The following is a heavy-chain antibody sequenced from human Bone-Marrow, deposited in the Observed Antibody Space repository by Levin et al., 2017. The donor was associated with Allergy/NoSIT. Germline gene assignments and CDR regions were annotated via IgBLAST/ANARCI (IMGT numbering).Heavy chain of an antibody. J-gene: IGHJ3*02. CDR1: GFTFSDYY. D-gene: IGHD2-15*01. Sequence: GGSLRLSCAASGFTFSDYYMSWIRQAPGKGLEWVSYISSSGSTIYYADSVKGRFTISRDNAKNSLYLQMNSLRAEDTAVYYCARVVVVVVAATVREAFDIWGQGTMVTVSS. CDR2: ISSSGSTI. CDR3: ARVVVVVVAATVREAFDI. V-gene: IGHV3-11*01.